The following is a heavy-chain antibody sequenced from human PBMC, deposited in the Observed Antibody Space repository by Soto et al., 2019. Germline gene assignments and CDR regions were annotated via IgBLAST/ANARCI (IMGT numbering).Heavy chain of an antibody. CDR1: GFTFRSDW. CDR2: IKQDGSEK. V-gene: IGHV3-7*02. J-gene: IGHJ3*02. CDR3: ARANIGDAFDI. Sequence: PRGSLRLSCAASGFTFRSDWMSWVRQAQGKGLEWVANIKQDGSEKYYVDSVKGRFTISRDNAKNSLYLQMNSLRAEDTAVYYCARANIGDAFDIWGQGTMVTVSS. D-gene: IGHD2-15*01.